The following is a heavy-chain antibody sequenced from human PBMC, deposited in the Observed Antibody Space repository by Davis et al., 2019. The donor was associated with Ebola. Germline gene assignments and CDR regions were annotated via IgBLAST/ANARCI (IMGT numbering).Heavy chain of an antibody. Sequence: ASVKVSCRASGYTFTDYNIHWMRQAPGQGLEWLGRVILKSGATNYAQKFQGRVTMTRATSNSTVYMELSSLRYDDTADYYWARGHNYAHEYWGQGTLVTVSS. V-gene: IGHV1-2*06. D-gene: IGHD4-11*01. J-gene: IGHJ4*02. CDR2: VILKSGAT. CDR1: GYTFTDYN. CDR3: ARGHNYAHEY.